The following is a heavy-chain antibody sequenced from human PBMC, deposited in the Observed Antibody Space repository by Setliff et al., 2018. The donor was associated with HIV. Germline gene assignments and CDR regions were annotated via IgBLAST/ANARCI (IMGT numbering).Heavy chain of an antibody. CDR2: ISYDGNNQ. CDR1: GFNFGSYA. CDR3: ARDGGGNCYSGDYFDN. V-gene: IGHV3-30-3*01. Sequence: GGSLRLSCAVSGFNFGSYAIHWVRLAPGQGPQWVALISYDGNNQWYADSVKGRFTISRDNSKNTLHLELNNLRPEDTAVYYCARDGGGNCYSGDYFDNWGQGTQVTVSS. J-gene: IGHJ4*02. D-gene: IGHD2-15*01.